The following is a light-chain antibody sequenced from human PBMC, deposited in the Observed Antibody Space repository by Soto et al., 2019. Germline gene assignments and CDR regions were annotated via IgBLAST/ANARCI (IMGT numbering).Light chain of an antibody. CDR1: SSDIGSYNL. J-gene: IGLJ1*01. Sequence: QSALTQPASVSGSPGQSITISCTGTSSDIGSYNLVSWYQQHPGKAPKLMIYEVSKRPSGVSNRFSGSKSGNTASLTISGLQAEDEADYYCCSYAGGSTSFDVFGTGTKVTVL. CDR3: CSYAGGSTSFDV. V-gene: IGLV2-23*02. CDR2: EVS.